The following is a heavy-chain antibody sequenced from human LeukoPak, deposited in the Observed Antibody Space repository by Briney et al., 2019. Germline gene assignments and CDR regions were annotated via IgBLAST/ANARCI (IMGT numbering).Heavy chain of an antibody. J-gene: IGHJ6*02. D-gene: IGHD2-15*01. CDR3: AREGCSGGSCYPAHYGMDV. Sequence: PGGSLRLSCAASGFTVSSNYMNWVRQAPGKGLEWVSIIYGGGGGSSYYADSVKGRFTISRDISKNTLYLQMNSLGAEDTAVYYCAREGCSGGSCYPAHYGMDVWGQGTTVTVSS. V-gene: IGHV3-66*01. CDR2: IYGGGGGSS. CDR1: GFTVSSNY.